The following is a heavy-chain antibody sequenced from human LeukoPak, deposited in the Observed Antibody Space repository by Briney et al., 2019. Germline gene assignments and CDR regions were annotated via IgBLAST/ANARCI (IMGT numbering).Heavy chain of an antibody. CDR1: GFTFSNYA. D-gene: IGHD2-21*02. V-gene: IGHV3-23*01. J-gene: IGHJ5*02. CDR3: AKGAYCGGDCYSANWFDP. CDR2: ISGSGGNT. Sequence: GGSLRLSCXASGFTFSNYAMSWVRQAPGKGLEWVSAISGSGGNTYYADSVKGRFTISRDNSKNTLYLQMNSLRAEDTAVYYCAKGAYCGGDCYSANWFDPWGQGTLVTASS.